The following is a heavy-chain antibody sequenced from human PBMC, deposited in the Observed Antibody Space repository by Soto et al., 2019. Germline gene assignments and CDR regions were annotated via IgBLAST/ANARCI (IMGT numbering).Heavy chain of an antibody. J-gene: IGHJ6*02. V-gene: IGHV6-1*01. D-gene: IGHD3-10*01. Sequence: SQTLSLTCAISGDSVSSNSAAWYWIRQSPSRGLEWLGRTYYRSKWYNDYAVSVKSRITINPDTSKNQFSLQLNSVTPEDTAVYYCARESYYNPYFGMDVWGQGTTVTVSS. CDR1: GDSVSSNSAA. CDR3: ARESYYNPYFGMDV. CDR2: TYYRSKWYN.